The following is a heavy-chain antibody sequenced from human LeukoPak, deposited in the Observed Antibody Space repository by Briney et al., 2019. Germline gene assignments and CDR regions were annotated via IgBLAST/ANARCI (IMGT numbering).Heavy chain of an antibody. CDR3: VRDPSAYCGGDCPDY. CDR1: GFTFSDIW. Sequence: GGSLRLSCAASGFTFSDIWMSWVRQAPGKGLEWVANIKQDGSEKYYVDSVEGRFAISRDNAKNSLYLQMNSLRAEDTAVYYCVRDPSAYCGGDCPDYWGQGTLVTVSS. V-gene: IGHV3-7*01. CDR2: IKQDGSEK. J-gene: IGHJ4*02. D-gene: IGHD2-21*02.